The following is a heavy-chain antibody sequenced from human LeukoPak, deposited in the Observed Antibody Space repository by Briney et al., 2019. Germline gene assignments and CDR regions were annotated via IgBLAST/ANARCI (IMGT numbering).Heavy chain of an antibody. CDR1: GGTFSSYA. Sequence: ASVKVSCKASGGTFSSYAISWVRQAPGQGLEWMGGIIPIFGTANYAQKFQGRVTITADESTSTAYMELSSLGSEDTAVYYCATSRYYYDSSGYRLGYWGQGTLVTVSS. CDR3: ATSRYYYDSSGYRLGY. D-gene: IGHD3-22*01. V-gene: IGHV1-69*01. J-gene: IGHJ4*02. CDR2: IIPIFGTA.